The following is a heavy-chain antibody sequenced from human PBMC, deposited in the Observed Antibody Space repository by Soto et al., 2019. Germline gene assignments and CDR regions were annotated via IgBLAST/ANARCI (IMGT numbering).Heavy chain of an antibody. J-gene: IGHJ4*02. V-gene: IGHV4-34*01. CDR3: ASYRVTGLGY. D-gene: IGHD3-16*02. Sequence: QVQLQQWGAGLLKPSETLSLTCAVYGGSFSGYYWSWIRQPPGKGLEWIGEINHSGSTNYNPSLKSRVTISVDTSKNQFSLKLSSVTAADTAVYYCASYRVTGLGYWGQGTLVTFSS. CDR2: INHSGST. CDR1: GGSFSGYY.